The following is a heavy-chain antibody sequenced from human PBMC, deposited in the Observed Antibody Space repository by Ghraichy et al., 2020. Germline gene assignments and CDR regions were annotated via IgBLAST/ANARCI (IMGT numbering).Heavy chain of an antibody. V-gene: IGHV3-23*01. D-gene: IGHD6-13*01. Sequence: GESLNISCAASGFTFSSYAMSWVRQAPGKGLEWVSAISGSGGSTYYADSVKGRFTISRDNSKNTLYLQMNSLRAEDTAVYYCAKLKAAAALGYWGQGTLVTVSS. CDR3: AKLKAAAALGY. J-gene: IGHJ4*02. CDR2: ISGSGGST. CDR1: GFTFSSYA.